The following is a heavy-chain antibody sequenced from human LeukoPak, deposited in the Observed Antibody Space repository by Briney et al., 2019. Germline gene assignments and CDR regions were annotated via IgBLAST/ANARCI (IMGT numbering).Heavy chain of an antibody. CDR3: ARAGDGYNLDY. CDR2: INHSGST. V-gene: IGHV4-34*01. J-gene: IGHJ4*02. Sequence: SETLSLTCAVYGGSFSGYYWSWIRQPPGKGLEWIGEINHSGSTNYNPSLKSRVTISVGTSKNQFSLKLSSVTAADTAVYYCARAGDGYNLDYWGQGTLVTVSS. CDR1: GGSFSGYY. D-gene: IGHD5-24*01.